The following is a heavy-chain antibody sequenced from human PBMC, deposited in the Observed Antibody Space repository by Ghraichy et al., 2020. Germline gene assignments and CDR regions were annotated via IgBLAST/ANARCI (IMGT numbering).Heavy chain of an antibody. CDR1: GGSISSGGYY. V-gene: IGHV4-31*03. CDR3: ARDGVVTLTAYYYGMDV. D-gene: IGHD7-27*01. CDR2: IYYSGST. J-gene: IGHJ6*02. Sequence: TLSLTCTVSGGSISSGGYYWSWIRQHPGKGLEWIGYIYYSGSTYYNPSLKSRVTISVDTSKNQFSLKLSSVTAADTAVYYCARDGVVTLTAYYYGMDVWGQGTTVTVSS.